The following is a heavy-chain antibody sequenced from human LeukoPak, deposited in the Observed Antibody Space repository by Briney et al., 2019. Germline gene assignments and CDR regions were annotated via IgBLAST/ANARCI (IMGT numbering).Heavy chain of an antibody. CDR2: LIGSSGST. J-gene: IGHJ4*02. Sequence: PGGSLRLSCAASGFTSTNYAMNWVRQAPGKGLEWVSVLIGSSGSTDYADSVKGRFTISRDNSKNTVFLQMNSLRVEDTAIYYCAKGAYDYIEMGYFDSWGQGTLVTVSS. D-gene: IGHD5-12*01. CDR3: AKGAYDYIEMGYFDS. CDR1: GFTSTNYA. V-gene: IGHV3-23*01.